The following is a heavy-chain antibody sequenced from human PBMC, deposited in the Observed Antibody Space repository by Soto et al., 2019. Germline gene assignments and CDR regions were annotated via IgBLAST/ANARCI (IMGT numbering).Heavy chain of an antibody. J-gene: IGHJ6*02. D-gene: IGHD6-19*01. V-gene: IGHV3-48*04. CDR2: ISSSSSTI. CDR1: GFTFSSYS. CDR3: ARGPTVAGPRYYYYGMDV. Sequence: GGSLRLSCAASGFTFSSYSMNWVRQAPGKGLEWVSYISSSSSTIYYADSVKGRFTISRDNAKNSLYLQMNSLRAEDTAVYYCARGPTVAGPRYYYYGMDVWGQGTTVTVSS.